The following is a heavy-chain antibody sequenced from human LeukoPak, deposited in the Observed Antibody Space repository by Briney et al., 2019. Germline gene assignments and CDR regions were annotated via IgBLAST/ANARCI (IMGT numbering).Heavy chain of an antibody. CDR2: IWYDGSNK. CDR1: GFTFSSYG. J-gene: IGHJ4*02. V-gene: IGHV3-33*01. Sequence: GRSLRLSCAASGFTFSSYGMHWVRQAPGKGLEWVAVIWYDGSNKYYADSVKGRFTISRDNSKNTLYLQMNSLRAEDTAVYYCARDRVDTAMVYYFDYWGQGTLVTVSS. CDR3: ARDRVDTAMVYYFDY. D-gene: IGHD5-18*01.